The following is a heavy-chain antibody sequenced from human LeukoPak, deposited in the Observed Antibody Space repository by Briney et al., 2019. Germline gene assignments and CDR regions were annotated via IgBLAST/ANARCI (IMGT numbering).Heavy chain of an antibody. CDR3: ARHKLGSSGWSRRPIFDY. Sequence: PSETLSLTCTVSGGSISSYYWSWIRQPPGKGLEWIGYIYYSGSTNYNPSLKSRVTISVDTSKNQFSLKLSSVTAADTAVYYCARHKLGSSGWSRRPIFDYWGQGTLVTVSS. CDR2: IYYSGST. V-gene: IGHV4-59*08. J-gene: IGHJ4*02. D-gene: IGHD6-19*01. CDR1: GGSISSYY.